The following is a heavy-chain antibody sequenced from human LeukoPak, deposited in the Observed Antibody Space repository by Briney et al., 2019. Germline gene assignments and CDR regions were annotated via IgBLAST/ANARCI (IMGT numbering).Heavy chain of an antibody. V-gene: IGHV3-66*01. CDR1: GFTVNSNY. Sequence: PGGSLRLSCAASGFTVNSNYMSWVRQAPGKGLEWVSVIYSGGFTYYADSVKDRFIISRDSSKNTLYLQMNGLRAEDTAVYYCAREVVAGTKPYYFDYWGQGTLVTVSS. D-gene: IGHD6-19*01. CDR2: IYSGGFT. J-gene: IGHJ4*02. CDR3: AREVVAGTKPYYFDY.